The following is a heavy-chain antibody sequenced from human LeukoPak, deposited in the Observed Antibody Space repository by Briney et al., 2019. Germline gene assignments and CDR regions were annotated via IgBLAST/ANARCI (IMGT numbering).Heavy chain of an antibody. CDR1: GFTFSNYW. D-gene: IGHD6-13*01. V-gene: IGHV3-74*01. CDR2: INRDGSST. CDR3: ARGLAATAFTYYTY. Sequence: AGGSLRLSCAASGFTFSNYWMHWVRQAAGKGLVWVSRINRDGSSTSYADFVKGRFTISRDNAKNTLYLQMNSLRVEDTAVYYCARGLAATAFTYYTYWGQGTLVTVSS. J-gene: IGHJ4*02.